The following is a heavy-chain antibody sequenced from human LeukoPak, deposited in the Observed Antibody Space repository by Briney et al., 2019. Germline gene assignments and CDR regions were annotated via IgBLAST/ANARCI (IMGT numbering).Heavy chain of an antibody. CDR2: ISGSGGST. CDR1: GFTFSSYA. Sequence: GGSLRLSCAASGFTFSSYAMSWVRQAPGKGLEWVSAISGSGGSTYYADSVKGRFTISRDNSKNTLYLQMNSLRAEDTAVYYCARRGYSSGWYDVFDIWGQGTMVTVSS. CDR3: ARRGYSSGWYDVFDI. J-gene: IGHJ3*02. D-gene: IGHD6-19*01. V-gene: IGHV3-23*01.